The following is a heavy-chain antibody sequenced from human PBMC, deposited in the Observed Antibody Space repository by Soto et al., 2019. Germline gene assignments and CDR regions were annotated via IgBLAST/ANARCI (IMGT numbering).Heavy chain of an antibody. CDR3: AKDLEIAAAGYIDY. D-gene: IGHD6-13*01. CDR1: GFTFSSYA. Sequence: EVQLLESGGGLVQPGGSLRLSCAASGFTFSSYAMSWVRQAPGKGLEWVSAISGSGGSTYYADSVKGRFTISRDNSKNTLYLQMTSLRADDTAVYYCAKDLEIAAAGYIDYWGQGTLVTVSS. V-gene: IGHV3-23*01. CDR2: ISGSGGST. J-gene: IGHJ4*02.